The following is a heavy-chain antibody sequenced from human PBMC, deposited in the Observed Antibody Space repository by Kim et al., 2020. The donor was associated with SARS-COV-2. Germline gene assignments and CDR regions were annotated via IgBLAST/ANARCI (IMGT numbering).Heavy chain of an antibody. D-gene: IGHD4-17*01. CDR3: ARDRAVTVPEPSNM. Sequence: SAQNFQGRVTISADRSTGTVYMEVSSLRSDDTAVYYCARDRAVTVPEPSNMWGQGTMVTVSS. V-gene: IGHV1-69*04. J-gene: IGHJ3*02.